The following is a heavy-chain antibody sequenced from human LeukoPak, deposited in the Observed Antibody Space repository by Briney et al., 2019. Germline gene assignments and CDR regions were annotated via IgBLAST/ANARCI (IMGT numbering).Heavy chain of an antibody. J-gene: IGHJ6*02. V-gene: IGHV4-34*01. D-gene: IGHD3-9*01. CDR1: GGSFSGYY. Sequence: PSETLSLTCAVYGGSFSGYYWSWIRQPPGKGLEWIGEINHSGSTNYNPSLKSRVTISVDTSKNQFSLKLSSVTAADTAVYYCARVGYYDILTGYYKSNYYYGMDVWGQGTTVTVSS. CDR3: ARVGYYDILTGYYKSNYYYGMDV. CDR2: INHSGST.